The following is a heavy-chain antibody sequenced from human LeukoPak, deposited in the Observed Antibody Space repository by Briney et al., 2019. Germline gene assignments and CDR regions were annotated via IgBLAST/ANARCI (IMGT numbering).Heavy chain of an antibody. V-gene: IGHV1-18*01. CDR3: ARSPLPGYSYGSGVDY. J-gene: IGHJ4*02. CDR2: ISAYNGNT. CDR1: GYTFTSYG. Sequence: GPSVKVSCKASGYTFTSYGISWVRQAPGQGLGWMGWISAYNGNTNYAQKPQGRVTMTPDTSTSTAYMELRSLRSDDTAVYYCARSPLPGYSYGSGVDYWGQGTLVTVSS. D-gene: IGHD5-18*01.